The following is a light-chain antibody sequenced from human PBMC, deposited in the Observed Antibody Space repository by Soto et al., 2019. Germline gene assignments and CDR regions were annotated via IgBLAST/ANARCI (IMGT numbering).Light chain of an antibody. CDR1: QSVRSY. V-gene: IGKV3-11*01. J-gene: IGKJ4*01. CDR3: QHRKNWPLT. CDR2: DAS. Sequence: IVLTQSPATLSLSPGERATLSCRASQSVRSYLAWYQQKPGQAPRLLIYDASNRATGIPARFSGSGSGTDFTLTNSGLEPDDVAVYYCQHRKNWPLTFGGGPKVEI.